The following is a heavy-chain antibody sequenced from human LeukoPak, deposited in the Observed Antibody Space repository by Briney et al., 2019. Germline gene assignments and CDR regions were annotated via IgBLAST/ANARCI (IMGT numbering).Heavy chain of an antibody. V-gene: IGHV3-23*01. CDR1: GFTFSSYA. CDR3: AKVNPRYYDSTGLWFDP. CDR2: ISGSGGST. J-gene: IGHJ5*02. Sequence: GGSLRLSCAASGFTFSSYAMGWVRQAPGKGLEWVSAISGSGGSTYYADSVKGRFTISRDNSKNTLYLQMNSLRAEDTAVYYCAKVNPRYYDSTGLWFDPWGQGTLVTVSS. D-gene: IGHD3-22*01.